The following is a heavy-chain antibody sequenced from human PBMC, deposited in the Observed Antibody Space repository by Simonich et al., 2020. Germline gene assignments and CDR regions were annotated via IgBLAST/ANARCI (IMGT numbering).Heavy chain of an antibody. CDR2: SSAYNGNT. V-gene: IGHV1-18*01. D-gene: IGHD2-15*01. J-gene: IGHJ4*02. CDR1: GYIFPSYC. Sequence: QVQLVQSGAEVKKPGASVKVSCKASGYIFPSYCISLVRQAPGQGLEWMGWSSAYNGNTNYAQKLQGRVTMTTDTSTSTAYMELRSLRSDDTAVYYCARASRGTWWYYYFDYWGQGTLVTVSS. CDR3: ARASRGTWWYYYFDY.